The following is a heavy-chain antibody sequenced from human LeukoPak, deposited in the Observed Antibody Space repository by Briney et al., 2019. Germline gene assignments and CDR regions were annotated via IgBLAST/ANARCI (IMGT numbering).Heavy chain of an antibody. V-gene: IGHV3-66*04. CDR3: ARLAYCSGGSCHSYYFDN. J-gene: IGHJ4*02. Sequence: PGGSLRLSCAASGFTVSSNYMSWVRQAPGKGLEWVSVIYSGGSTYYADSVKGRFTISRDNSKNTLYLQMNSLRAEDTAVYYCARLAYCSGGSCHSYYFDNWGQGTLVTVSS. CDR2: IYSGGST. CDR1: GFTVSSNY. D-gene: IGHD2-15*01.